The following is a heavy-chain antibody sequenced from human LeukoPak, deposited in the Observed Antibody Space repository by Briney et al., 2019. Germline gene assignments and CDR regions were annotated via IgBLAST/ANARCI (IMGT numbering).Heavy chain of an antibody. J-gene: IGHJ4*02. CDR1: GFTFSSYG. CDR2: IWYDGSNK. Sequence: GGSLRLSCAASGFTFSSYGMHWVRQAPGKGLEWVAVIWYDGSNKYYADSVKGRFTISRDNSKNTLYLQMNSLRAEDTAVYYRAVGPYYDSSGYYPFDYWGQGTLVTVSS. D-gene: IGHD3-22*01. CDR3: AVGPYYDSSGYYPFDY. V-gene: IGHV3-33*01.